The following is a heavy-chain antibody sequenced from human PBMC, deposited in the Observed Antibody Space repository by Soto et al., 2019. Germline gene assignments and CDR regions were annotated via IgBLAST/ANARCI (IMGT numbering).Heavy chain of an antibody. V-gene: IGHV3-23*01. D-gene: IGHD6-13*01. CDR2: ISGSGGST. CDR1: GFTFSSYA. J-gene: IGHJ4*02. Sequence: GGSLRLSCAASGFTFSSYAMSWVRQAPGKGLEWVSAISGSGGSTYYADSVKGRFTISRDNSKNTLYLQMNSLRAEDTAVYYCAIIYPVGGAAAGRAFDYWGQGTLVTVSS. CDR3: AIIYPVGGAAAGRAFDY.